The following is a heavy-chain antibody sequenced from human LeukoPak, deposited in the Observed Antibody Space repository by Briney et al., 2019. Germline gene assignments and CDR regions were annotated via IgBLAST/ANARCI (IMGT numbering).Heavy chain of an antibody. CDR1: GYTFTSYG. CDR2: ICAYNGNT. D-gene: IGHD6-6*01. J-gene: IGHJ4*02. Sequence: GASVKVSCKASGYTFTSYGISWVRQAPGRGLEWMGWICAYNGNTNYAQKLQGRVTMTTDTSTSTAYMELRSLRSDDTAVYYCAVSSSSHPNDYWGQGTLVTVSS. CDR3: AVSSSSHPNDY. V-gene: IGHV1-18*01.